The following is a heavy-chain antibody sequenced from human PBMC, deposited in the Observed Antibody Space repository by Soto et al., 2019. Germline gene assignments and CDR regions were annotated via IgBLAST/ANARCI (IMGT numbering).Heavy chain of an antibody. CDR3: GRDEVRNGVGV. V-gene: IGHV3-7*01. CDR2: IKADGSEK. Sequence: TGGSLRLSCVASGFTFTSFWMSWVRQAPGKGLEWVANIKADGSEKRYVDSVKGRFTISRDNANNLVYLQMNSLRAEDTALYFCGRDEVRNGVGVWGQGTTVTVSS. J-gene: IGHJ6*02. CDR1: GFTFTSFW.